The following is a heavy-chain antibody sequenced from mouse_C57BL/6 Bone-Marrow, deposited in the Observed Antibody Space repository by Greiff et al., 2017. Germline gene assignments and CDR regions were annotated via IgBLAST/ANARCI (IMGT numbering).Heavy chain of an antibody. CDR2: ISDGGSYT. CDR1: GFTFSSYA. J-gene: IGHJ1*03. CDR3: ARDNYWYFDV. Sequence: EVKVEESGGGLVKPGGSLKLSCAASGFTFSSYAMSWVRQTPEKRLEWVATISDGGSYTFYPDNVKGRFTISRDNAKNNLYLQMSHLKSEDTAMYYCARDNYWYFDVWGTGTTVTVSS. V-gene: IGHV5-4*01.